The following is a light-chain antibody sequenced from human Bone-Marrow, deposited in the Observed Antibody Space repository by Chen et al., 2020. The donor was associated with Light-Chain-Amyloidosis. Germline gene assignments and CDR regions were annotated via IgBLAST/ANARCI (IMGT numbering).Light chain of an antibody. CDR3: GTWDSSLSDPYV. Sequence: QSALTQLPSVYAAPGPKVSIYCSASSYNIANNYVSWYQQLPGPAPKLLIYDDNKRPSGIPDRFSGSKSGTSATLGITGLQTEDEADYYCGTWDSSLSDPYVFGTGTKVTVL. J-gene: IGLJ1*01. CDR2: DDN. V-gene: IGLV1-51*01. CDR1: SYNIANNY.